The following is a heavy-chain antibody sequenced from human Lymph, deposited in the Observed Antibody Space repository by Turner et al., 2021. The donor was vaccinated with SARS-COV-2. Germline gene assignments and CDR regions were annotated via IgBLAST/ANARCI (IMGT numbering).Heavy chain of an antibody. CDR1: GFTFSSYA. D-gene: IGHD3-22*01. Sequence: EVQLLESGGGLVQPGGSLRLSCAASGFTFSSYAMSWVRQATGKGLEGVATISGRGGSTYDADSGKGRFTISRDNSKNTLYLKMNSLRAEDTAVYYCAKNEMAMIVVVITLFDYWGQGTLVTVSS. CDR2: ISGRGGST. J-gene: IGHJ4*02. CDR3: AKNEMAMIVVVITLFDY. V-gene: IGHV3-23*01.